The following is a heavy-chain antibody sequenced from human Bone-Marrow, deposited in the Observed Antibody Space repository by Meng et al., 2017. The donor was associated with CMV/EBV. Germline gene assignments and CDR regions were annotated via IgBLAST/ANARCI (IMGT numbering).Heavy chain of an antibody. CDR2: ISYDGSNK. V-gene: IGHV3-30*18. J-gene: IGHJ4*02. CDR3: AKQTIVGASYFDY. D-gene: IGHD1-26*01. Sequence: CAASGITCSSYGMQWVRQAPGKGLEWVAVISYDGSNKYYADSVKGRFTISRDNSKNTLYLQMNSLRAEDTAVYYCAKQTIVGASYFDYWGQGTLVTVSS. CDR1: GITCSSYG.